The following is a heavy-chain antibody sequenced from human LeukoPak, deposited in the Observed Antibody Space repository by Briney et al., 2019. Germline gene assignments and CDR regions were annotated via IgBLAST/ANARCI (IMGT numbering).Heavy chain of an antibody. CDR1: GGSISSSNW. CDR3: ARDPFARRFGELKAVAFDI. V-gene: IGHV4-4*02. CDR2: IYHSGST. Sequence: PSGTLSLTCAVSGGSISSSNWWSWVRQPPGKGLEWIGEIYHSGSTNYNPSLKSRVTISVDKSKNQFSLKLSSVTAADTAVYYCARDPFARRFGELKAVAFDIWGQGTMVTVSS. D-gene: IGHD3-10*01. J-gene: IGHJ3*02.